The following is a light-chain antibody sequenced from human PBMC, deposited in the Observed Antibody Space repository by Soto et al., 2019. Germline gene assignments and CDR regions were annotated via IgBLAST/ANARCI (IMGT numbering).Light chain of an antibody. Sequence: EIVLTQSPATLSLSPGERATLSCRASQNVSIYLAWYQPKLGQAPRLLIYDASNRATGIPARFSGSGSGTDFTLTSSSLEPEYFAVYYCQQRSNWPPTFGQGTRLEIK. V-gene: IGKV3-11*01. CDR2: DAS. J-gene: IGKJ5*01. CDR1: QNVSIY. CDR3: QQRSNWPPT.